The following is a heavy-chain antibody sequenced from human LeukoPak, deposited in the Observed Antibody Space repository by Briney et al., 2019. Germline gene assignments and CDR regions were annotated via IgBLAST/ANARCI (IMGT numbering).Heavy chain of an antibody. CDR2: INPNSGGT. Sequence: ASVKVSCKAPGYTFTGYYMHWVRQAPGQGLEWMGWINPNSGGTNYAQKFQGRVTMTRDTSISTAYMELSRLRSDDTAVYYCARGDPGIAAAGPPGYWGQGTLVTVSS. CDR1: GYTFTGYY. J-gene: IGHJ4*02. V-gene: IGHV1-2*02. CDR3: ARGDPGIAAAGPPGY. D-gene: IGHD6-13*01.